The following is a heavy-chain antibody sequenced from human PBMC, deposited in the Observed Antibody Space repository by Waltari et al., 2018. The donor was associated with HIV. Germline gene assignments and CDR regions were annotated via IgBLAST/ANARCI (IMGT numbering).Heavy chain of an antibody. CDR3: ARDLKDYDFWSPVDV. D-gene: IGHD3-3*01. CDR1: GFTFSTYW. J-gene: IGHJ6*02. CDR2: IKQDGSEK. V-gene: IGHV3-7*01. Sequence: EVQLVESGGGLVQPGGSLRLSCVASGFTFSTYWMTWVRQAPGKGREWLSNIKQDGSEKYYADSVKGRFTVSRDNNKKSLYLQMSSLRAEDTAVYYCARDLKDYDFWSPVDVWGQGTTVTVSS.